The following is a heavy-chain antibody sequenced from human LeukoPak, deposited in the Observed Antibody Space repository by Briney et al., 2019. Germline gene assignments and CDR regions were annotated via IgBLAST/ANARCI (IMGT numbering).Heavy chain of an antibody. CDR2: MNPNSGNT. Sequence: ASVKVSCKASGYTFTSYDINWVRQATGQGLEWMGWMNPNSGNTGYAQKLQGRVTMTTDTSTSTAYMELRSLRSDDTAVYYCARDGRAYCGGDCYSDDDAFDIWGQGTMVTVSS. CDR3: ARDGRAYCGGDCYSDDDAFDI. D-gene: IGHD2-21*02. CDR1: GYTFTSYD. V-gene: IGHV1-8*01. J-gene: IGHJ3*02.